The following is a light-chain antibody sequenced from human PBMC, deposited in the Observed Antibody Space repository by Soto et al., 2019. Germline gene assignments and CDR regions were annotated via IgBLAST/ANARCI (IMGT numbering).Light chain of an antibody. CDR1: SSDVGDYNY. CDR3: SPYSSSGTLDV. J-gene: IGLJ1*01. Sequence: QSALTQPASVSGSPGQSITISCTGSSSDVGDYNYVAWYQQHPDKAPKLMIFDVSSRPSGVSNRFSGSKSGSTASLTISGLQAEDEADYFCSPYSSSGTLDVFGTGTKLTVL. CDR2: DVS. V-gene: IGLV2-14*03.